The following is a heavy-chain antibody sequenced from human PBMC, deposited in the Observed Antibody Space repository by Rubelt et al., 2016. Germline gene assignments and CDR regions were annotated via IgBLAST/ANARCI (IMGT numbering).Heavy chain of an antibody. V-gene: IGHV3-33*06. CDR1: GFTFSSYG. J-gene: IGHJ3*02. Sequence: VSAGGGVVQPGRSLRLSCAASGFTFSSYGKHWVRQAPGKGLEWVAVIWYDGSNKYYADSVKGRFTISRDNSKNTLYLQMNSLRAEDTAVYYCAKGGYCSSTSCYTDAFDIWGQGTMVTVSS. CDR2: IWYDGSNK. D-gene: IGHD2-2*02. CDR3: AKGGYCSSTSCYTDAFDI.